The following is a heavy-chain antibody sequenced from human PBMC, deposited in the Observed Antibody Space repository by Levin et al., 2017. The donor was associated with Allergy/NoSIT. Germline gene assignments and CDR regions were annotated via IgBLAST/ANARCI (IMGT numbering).Heavy chain of an antibody. V-gene: IGHV3-64*01. D-gene: IGHD3-10*01. CDR1: GFTFSSYA. J-gene: IGHJ4*02. CDR2: ISSNGGST. CDR3: ARLIRGGYYYFDY. Sequence: GESLKISCAASGFTFSSYAMHWVRQAPGKGLEYVSAISSNGGSTYYANSVKGRFTISRDNSKNTLYLQMGSLRAEDMAVYYCARLIRGGYYYFDYWGQGTLVTVSS.